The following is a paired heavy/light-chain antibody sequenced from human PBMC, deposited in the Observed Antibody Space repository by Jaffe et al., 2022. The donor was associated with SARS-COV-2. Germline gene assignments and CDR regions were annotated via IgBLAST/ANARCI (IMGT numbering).Light chain of an antibody. CDR2: GAS. Sequence: ENVLTQSPGTLSLSPGERATLSCRASQSVRSNYLAWYQRKPGQAPRLLIYGASGRVTGIPDRFSGSGSGTDFTLTISRLEPEDFAVYYCQQYGTSPLTFGGGTTVEIK. CDR3: QQYGTSPLT. J-gene: IGKJ4*01. CDR1: QSVRSNY. V-gene: IGKV3-20*01.
Heavy chain of an antibody. CDR2: VYYSGST. CDR1: GSSISNYY. J-gene: IGHJ4*02. D-gene: IGHD6-19*01. CDR3: ARGAGWLPDY. V-gene: IGHV4-59*01. Sequence: QVQLQESGPGLVKPSETLSLTCTVSGSSISNYYWSWIRQPPGKRLEWIGNVYYSGSTNYNPSLRSRVTISVDTSKNQFSLKVDSVTAADTALYYCARGAGWLPDYWGQGTLVTVSS.